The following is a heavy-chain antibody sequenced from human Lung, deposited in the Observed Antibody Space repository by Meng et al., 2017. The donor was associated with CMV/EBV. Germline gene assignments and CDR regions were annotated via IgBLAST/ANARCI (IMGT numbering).Heavy chain of an antibody. D-gene: IGHD3-3*01. CDR1: GFTFSNAW. CDR2: IESKTDGGTT. CDR3: STEGTYYDFSSGYNEKYYFDY. V-gene: IGHV3-15*04. J-gene: IGHJ4*02. Sequence: GGSLRLXCAASGFTFSNAWMSWVRQAPGKGLEWVGRIESKTDGGTTDHAAPVKGRFTISRDDSKNTLYLQMNSLKTEDTAVYYCSTEGTYYDFSSGYNEKYYFDYWXQETLVTVSS.